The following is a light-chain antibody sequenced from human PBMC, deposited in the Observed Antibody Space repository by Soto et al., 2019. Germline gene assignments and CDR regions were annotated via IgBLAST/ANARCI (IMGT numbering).Light chain of an antibody. Sequence: DIQMTQSPSTLSASVGDRVTITCRASQSINTWLAWYQLKPGRAPKLLIYKASTLESGVPSRFSGSGYGTEFTLTISSLQPDDFATYYCQQYQTYSQFGQGTKVEIK. CDR2: KAS. J-gene: IGKJ1*01. CDR1: QSINTW. V-gene: IGKV1-5*03. CDR3: QQYQTYSQ.